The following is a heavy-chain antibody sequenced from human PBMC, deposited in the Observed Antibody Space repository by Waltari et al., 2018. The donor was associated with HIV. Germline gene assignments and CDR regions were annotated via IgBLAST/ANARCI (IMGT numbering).Heavy chain of an antibody. Sequence: EVQVLAYGGALVQPGGSLRLSSAASGFTLSNSGISWVRQAPGKGLEWVSTISGSGGSTYYAGSVKGHFTVSRDNSKNTLYLQMNSLRAEDTAVYFCVKEHQYSHSWYSYYGMDVWGQGTTVTVSS. J-gene: IGHJ6*02. CDR1: GFTLSNSG. D-gene: IGHD6-13*01. V-gene: IGHV3-23*01. CDR2: ISGSGGST. CDR3: VKEHQYSHSWYSYYGMDV.